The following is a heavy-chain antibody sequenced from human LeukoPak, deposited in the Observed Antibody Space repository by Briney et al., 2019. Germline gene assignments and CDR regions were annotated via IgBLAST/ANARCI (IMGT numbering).Heavy chain of an antibody. CDR2: ISHSGST. CDR3: ARKYCSTTSCSYGFDV. D-gene: IGHD2-2*01. CDR1: GGSFSGYY. V-gene: IGHV4-34*01. Sequence: PSETLSLTCAVYGGSFSGYYWSWIRQPPGKALEWIGEISHSGSTNYNPSLGSRVTISVDASKNQFSLKLNSVTAADTAVYFCARKYCSTTSCSYGFDVWGQGTMVTVSS. J-gene: IGHJ3*01.